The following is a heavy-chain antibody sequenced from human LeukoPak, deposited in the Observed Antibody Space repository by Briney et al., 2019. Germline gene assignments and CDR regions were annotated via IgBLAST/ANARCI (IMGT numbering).Heavy chain of an antibody. V-gene: IGHV1-69*13. CDR3: ARAGYSNSSRDSYYYYYGMDV. CDR2: IIPIFGTT. J-gene: IGHJ6*02. D-gene: IGHD6-13*01. CDR1: GGTFSSYA. Sequence: SVKVSCKASGGTFSSYAISWVRQAPRQGLGWMGGIIPIFGTTNYAQTFQGRVTITADESTSTAYMQLSSLRSEDTAVYYCARAGYSNSSRDSYYYYYGMDVWGQGTTVTVSS.